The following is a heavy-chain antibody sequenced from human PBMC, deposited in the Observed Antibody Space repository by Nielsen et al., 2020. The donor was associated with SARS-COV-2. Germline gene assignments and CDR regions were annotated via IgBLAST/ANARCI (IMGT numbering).Heavy chain of an antibody. V-gene: IGHV5-51*01. D-gene: IGHD6-19*01. CDR2: IFPDNSEA. CDR1: GYSFSNNW. J-gene: IGHJ6*03. Sequence: GESLKISCKGSGYSFSNNWIAWVRQMPGKGLELMGIIFPDNSEARYSPSFQGHVTISADKSISTAYLQWSSLKASDTAMYYCARDRLDSSGYRYYMDVWGKGTTVTVSS. CDR3: ARDRLDSSGYRYYMDV.